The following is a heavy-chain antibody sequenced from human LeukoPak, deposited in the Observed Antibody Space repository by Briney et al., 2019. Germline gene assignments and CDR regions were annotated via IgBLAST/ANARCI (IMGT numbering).Heavy chain of an antibody. CDR3: AKPSYYYDSSGYLPDY. CDR1: GFTFSSYG. CDR2: ISYDGSNK. Sequence: PGRPLRLSCAASGFTFSSYGMHWVRQAPGKGLEWVAVISYDGSNKYYADSVKGQFTISRDNSKNTLYLQMNSLRAEDTAVYYCAKPSYYYDSSGYLPDYWGQGTLVTVSS. V-gene: IGHV3-30*18. J-gene: IGHJ4*02. D-gene: IGHD3-22*01.